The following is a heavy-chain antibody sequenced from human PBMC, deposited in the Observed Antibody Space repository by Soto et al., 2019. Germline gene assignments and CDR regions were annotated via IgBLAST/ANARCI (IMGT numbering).Heavy chain of an antibody. CDR2: ISGSGGST. D-gene: IGHD6-13*01. CDR3: AYSSTPFDY. J-gene: IGHJ4*02. V-gene: IGHV3-23*01. Sequence: EVQLLESGGGLVQPGGSLRLSCAASGFTFSSYAMSWVRQAPGKGLEWVSAISGSGGSTYYADSVKGRFTISRDNSKSPLYLQMNSLRAEDPAVYYCAYSSTPFDYWGQGTLVTVSS. CDR1: GFTFSSYA.